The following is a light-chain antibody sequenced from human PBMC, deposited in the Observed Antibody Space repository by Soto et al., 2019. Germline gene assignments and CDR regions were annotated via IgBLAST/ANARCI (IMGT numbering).Light chain of an antibody. V-gene: IGLV2-8*01. CDR1: SSDVGGYNY. CDR3: SSYTSTTTPVV. CDR2: EVT. Sequence: QSALTQPPSASGSPGQSVTISCTGTSSDVGGYNYVSWYQQHPGKAPKLMIYEVTKRPSGVPDRFSGSKSGNTASLTVSGRQAEDEADYYCSSYTSTTTPVVFGGGTKLTVL. J-gene: IGLJ2*01.